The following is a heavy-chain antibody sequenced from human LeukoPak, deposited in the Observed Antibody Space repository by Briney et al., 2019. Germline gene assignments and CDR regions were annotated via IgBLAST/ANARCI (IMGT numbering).Heavy chain of an antibody. V-gene: IGHV3-23*01. CDR1: GFTFSSYG. CDR2: ISGSGGST. J-gene: IGHJ5*02. CDR3: AKRNWYSSGWYPGGWFDP. D-gene: IGHD6-19*01. Sequence: GGSLRLSCAASGFTFSSYGMSWVRQAPGKGLEWVSAISGSGGSTYYADSVKGRFTISRDNSKNTLYLQMNSLRDEDTAVYYCAKRNWYSSGWYPGGWFDPWGQGTLVTVSS.